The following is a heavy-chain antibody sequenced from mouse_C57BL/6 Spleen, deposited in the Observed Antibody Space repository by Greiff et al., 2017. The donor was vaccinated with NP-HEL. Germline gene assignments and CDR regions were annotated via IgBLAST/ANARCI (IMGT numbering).Heavy chain of an antibody. D-gene: IGHD2-4*01. Sequence: EVQGVESGGGLVKPGGSLKLSCAASGFTFSSYAMSWVRQTPEKRLEWVATISDGGSYTYYPDNVKGRFTISRDNAKNNLYLQMSHLKSEDTAMYYCAREDYDGGWYFDVWGTGTTVTVSS. J-gene: IGHJ1*03. CDR2: ISDGGSYT. CDR3: AREDYDGGWYFDV. CDR1: GFTFSSYA. V-gene: IGHV5-4*01.